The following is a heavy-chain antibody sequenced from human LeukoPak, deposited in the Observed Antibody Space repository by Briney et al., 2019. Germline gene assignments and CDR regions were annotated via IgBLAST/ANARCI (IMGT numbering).Heavy chain of an antibody. CDR1: GGSISSSSYY. J-gene: IGHJ1*01. CDR2: IYYSGST. D-gene: IGHD3-16*02. Sequence: SETLSLTCTVSGGSISSSSYYRGWIRQPPGKGLEWIGSIYYSGSTYYNPSLKSRVTISVDTSKNQFSLKLSSVTAADTAVYYCASGFRRLRLGELSFAEYFQHWGQGTLVTVSS. CDR3: ASGFRRLRLGELSFAEYFQH. V-gene: IGHV4-39*01.